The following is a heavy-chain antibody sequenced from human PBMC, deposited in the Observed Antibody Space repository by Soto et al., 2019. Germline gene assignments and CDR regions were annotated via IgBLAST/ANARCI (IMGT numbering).Heavy chain of an antibody. D-gene: IGHD6-19*01. V-gene: IGHV3-11*01. CDR1: GFTFSDYY. Sequence: GGSLRLSCAASGFTFSDYYMSWIRQAPGKGLEWVSYISSSGSTIYYADTVKGRFTISRDNAKNSLYLQMNSLRAEDTSVYYCARENIAVAGTCFDYWGQGTLVTVSS. CDR2: ISSSGSTI. CDR3: ARENIAVAGTCFDY. J-gene: IGHJ4*02.